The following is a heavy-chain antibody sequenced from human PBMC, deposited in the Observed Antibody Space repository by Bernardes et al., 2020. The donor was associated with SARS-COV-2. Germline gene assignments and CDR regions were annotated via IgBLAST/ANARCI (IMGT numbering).Heavy chain of an antibody. D-gene: IGHD2-21*01. V-gene: IGHV3-23*01. CDR1: GFTFSSYA. Sequence: VGSLSLSCAASGFTFSSYAMIWVRQAPGKGLEWVSGTIGSGDTTNYADSVKGRFTISRDNSKNTLYLQMNSLRAEDTAVYYCAKDRALNCAGHICNYFDYWGQGTLVTVSS. CDR2: TIGSGDTT. J-gene: IGHJ4*02. CDR3: AKDRALNCAGHICNYFDY.